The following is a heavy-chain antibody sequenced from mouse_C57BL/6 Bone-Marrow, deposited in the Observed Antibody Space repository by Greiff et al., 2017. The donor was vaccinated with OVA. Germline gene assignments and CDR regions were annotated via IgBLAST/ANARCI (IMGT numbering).Heavy chain of an antibody. CDR1: GYTFTDYN. CDR3: ARSYYGSSYPGWYFDV. J-gene: IGHJ1*03. CDR2: INPNNGGT. V-gene: IGHV1-22*01. D-gene: IGHD1-1*01. Sequence: VQLQQSGPELVKPGASVKMSCKASGYTFTDYNMHWVKQSHGKSLEWIGYINPNNGGTSYNQKFKGKATLTVNKSSSTAYMELRSLTSEDSAVYYCARSYYGSSYPGWYFDVWGTGTTVTVSA.